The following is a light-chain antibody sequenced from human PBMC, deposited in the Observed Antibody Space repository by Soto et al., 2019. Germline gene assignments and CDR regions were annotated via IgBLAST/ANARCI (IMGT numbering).Light chain of an antibody. Sequence: QSALSQPASVSGSPGQSITISCTGSSRDVGAFDYVCWHQQHPGKAPKLLIFDVSSRPSGVSSRFSASKSGNTASLTISGLQAEDEAYYYCSSYTTSITQVFGTGTKVTVL. J-gene: IGLJ1*01. CDR1: SRDVGAFDY. CDR2: DVS. V-gene: IGLV2-14*03. CDR3: SSYTTSITQV.